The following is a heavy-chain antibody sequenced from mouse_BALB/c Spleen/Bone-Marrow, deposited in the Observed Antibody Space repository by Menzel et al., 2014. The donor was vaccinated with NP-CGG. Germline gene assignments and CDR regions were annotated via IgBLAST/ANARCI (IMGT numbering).Heavy chain of an antibody. J-gene: IGHJ1*01. CDR3: ARGSSFSYWYFDV. D-gene: IGHD1-1*01. CDR2: IYPGDGSS. CDR1: GYFFTSYY. Sequence: QVQLKESGPELVKPGALGKMSCKASGYFFTSYYIHWVKQRPGPGLGWIGWIYPGDGSSKYNEKFKGKTTLTADKSSSTVYMLISSLTSEDSAIYFCARGSSFSYWYFDVWGAGTTVTVSS. V-gene: IGHV1S56*01.